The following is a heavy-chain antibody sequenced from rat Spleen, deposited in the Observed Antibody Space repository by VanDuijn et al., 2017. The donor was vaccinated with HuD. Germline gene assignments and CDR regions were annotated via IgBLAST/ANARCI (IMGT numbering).Heavy chain of an antibody. CDR3: ATDGYYDGIYYSVYVMDA. CDR1: GFTFGVYG. V-gene: IGHV5-19*01. D-gene: IGHD1-12*02. Sequence: EVQLVESGGGLMQPGRSLKLSCVASGFTFGVYGMHWIRQAPTKGLEWVASISPSGTKSHYRDSVKGRFTISRDNAKSTLYLQMDSLKSEDKATYYCATDGYYDGIYYSVYVMDAWAQGASVTVSS. CDR2: ISPSGTKS. J-gene: IGHJ4*01.